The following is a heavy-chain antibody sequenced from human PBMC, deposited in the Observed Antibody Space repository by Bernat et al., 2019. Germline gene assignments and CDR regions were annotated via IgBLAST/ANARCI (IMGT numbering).Heavy chain of an antibody. CDR3: AKDWTNIAYCGGDCYSYFDY. CDR2: IRYDGSNK. Sequence: QVQLVESGGGVVQSGKSLRLSCAVSGVTFRNYGMHWVRQAPGKGLEWVAFIRYDGSNKYYAESVKCRFTISRDNSKNTLYLQMNSLGAEDTAVYYCAKDWTNIAYCGGDCYSYFDYWGQGTLVTVSS. CDR1: GVTFRNYG. V-gene: IGHV3-30*02. D-gene: IGHD2-21*02. J-gene: IGHJ4*02.